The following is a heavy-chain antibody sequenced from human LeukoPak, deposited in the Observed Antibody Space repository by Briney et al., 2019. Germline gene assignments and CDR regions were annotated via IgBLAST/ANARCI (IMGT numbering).Heavy chain of an antibody. D-gene: IGHD2-8*01. CDR2: ISGSGGST. CDR3: AKDSGMLYSGDFDY. J-gene: IGHJ4*02. CDR1: GFTFSSYA. Sequence: GGSLRLSCAASGFTFSSYAMSWVRQAPGKGPEWVSAISGSGGSTYYADSVKGRFTISRDNSKNTLYLQMNSLRAEDTAVYYCAKDSGMLYSGDFDYWGQGTLVTVSS. V-gene: IGHV3-23*01.